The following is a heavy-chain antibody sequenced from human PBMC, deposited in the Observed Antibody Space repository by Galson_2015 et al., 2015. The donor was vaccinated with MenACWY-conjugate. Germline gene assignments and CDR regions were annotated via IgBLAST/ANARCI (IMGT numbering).Heavy chain of an antibody. J-gene: IGHJ5*02. CDR1: GFTFSDYY. CDR3: ARELSLVAVGVTPGWFDT. V-gene: IGHV3-11*01. CDR2: ISGSGQTM. D-gene: IGHD2-15*01. Sequence: LRLSCAASGFTFSDYYMSWIRQTPGKRLEWLSYISGSGQTMYYADSVKGRFTISRDNAKQSLYLQMNNLRADDTAVYYCARELSLVAVGVTPGWFDTWGQGILVTVSS.